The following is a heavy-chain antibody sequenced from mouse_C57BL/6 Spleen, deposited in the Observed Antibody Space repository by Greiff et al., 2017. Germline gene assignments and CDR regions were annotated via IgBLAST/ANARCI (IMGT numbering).Heavy chain of an antibody. CDR3: ARDPSVVGSANWYFDY. CDR1: GFTFSSYA. V-gene: IGHV5-4*01. J-gene: IGHJ2*01. CDR2: ISDGGSYT. Sequence: EVMLVESGGGLVKPGGSLKLSCAASGFTFSSYAMSWVRQTPEKRLEWVATISDGGSYTYYPDNVKGRFTLSRDNAKNNLYLQMSHLKSEDTAMYYCARDPSVVGSANWYFDYWGQGTTLTVSS. D-gene: IGHD1-1*01.